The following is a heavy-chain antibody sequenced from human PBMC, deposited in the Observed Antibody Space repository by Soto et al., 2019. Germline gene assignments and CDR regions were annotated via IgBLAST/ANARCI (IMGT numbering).Heavy chain of an antibody. Sequence: GGSLRLSCSASGFTFSSYAMHWVRQAPGKGLEYVSGVRGNGDPPFYADSVKGRFTISRDNSKNTLYLQMSSLSADDTAVYYCVKSRGGNNFDFFDWGQGALVTVS. J-gene: IGHJ4*02. V-gene: IGHV3-64D*06. CDR3: VKSRGGNNFDFFD. CDR2: VRGNGDPP. D-gene: IGHD5-12*01. CDR1: GFTFSSYA.